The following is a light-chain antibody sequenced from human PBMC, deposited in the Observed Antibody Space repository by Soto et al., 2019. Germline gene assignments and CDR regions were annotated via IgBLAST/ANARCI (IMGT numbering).Light chain of an antibody. CDR1: SGHSSYI. Sequence: QLVLPQSSSASASLGSSVTLTCTLSSGHSSYIIAWHQQQPGNAPRYLMKLEGSGSYNKRSGVPDRFSGSSSGADRYLTISDLQFEEEADYYCEPWDSKTHTVFGGGTKLTVL. J-gene: IGLJ3*02. V-gene: IGLV4-60*02. CDR3: EPWDSKTHTV. CDR2: LEGSGSY.